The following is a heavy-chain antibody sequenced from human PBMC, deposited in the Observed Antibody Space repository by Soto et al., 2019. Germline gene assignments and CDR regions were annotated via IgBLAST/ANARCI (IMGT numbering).Heavy chain of an antibody. D-gene: IGHD3-9*01. CDR3: ARERGPYYDILTGPYYYYYGMDV. CDR1: RYTFTSYG. V-gene: IGHV1-18*04. Sequence: GASVKVSCKASRYTFTSYGISWVRQAPGQGVEWMGWISAYNGNTNYAQKLQGRVTMTTDTSTSTAYMELRSLRSDDTAVYYCARERGPYYDILTGPYYYYYGMDVWGQGTTVPVSS. CDR2: ISAYNGNT. J-gene: IGHJ6*02.